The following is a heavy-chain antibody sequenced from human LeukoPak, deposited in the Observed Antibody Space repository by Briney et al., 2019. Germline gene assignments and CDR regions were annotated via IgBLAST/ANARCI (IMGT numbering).Heavy chain of an antibody. V-gene: IGHV3-48*03. CDR2: ISASGTVT. Sequence: GGSLRLSCAASGFTFSSYEMNWVRQAPGKGLEWISYISASGTVTHYADSVEGRFTISRDNGKNSLYLQMNSLRAEDTALYYCARDLRSRFSENFYYYMDVWGKGTTVTVSS. D-gene: IGHD3-3*01. CDR1: GFTFSSYE. J-gene: IGHJ6*03. CDR3: ARDLRSRFSENFYYYMDV.